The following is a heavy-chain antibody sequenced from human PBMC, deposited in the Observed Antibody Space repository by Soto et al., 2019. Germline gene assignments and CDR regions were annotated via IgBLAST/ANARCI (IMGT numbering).Heavy chain of an antibody. V-gene: IGHV4-61*08. CDR1: GGSISSGGYS. Sequence: PSETLSLTCAVSGGSISSGGYSWSWIRQPPGKGLEWIGYIYYSGSTNYNPSLKSRVTISVDRSKNQFSLKLSSVTAADTAVYYCARGTRYYGMDVWGQGTTVTVSS. J-gene: IGHJ6*02. CDR2: IYYSGST. CDR3: ARGTRYYGMDV.